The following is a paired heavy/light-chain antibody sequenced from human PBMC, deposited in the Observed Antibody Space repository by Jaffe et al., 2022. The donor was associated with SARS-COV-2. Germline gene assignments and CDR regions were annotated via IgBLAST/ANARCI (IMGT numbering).Heavy chain of an antibody. CDR3: ARADTNGVPGFQNYYYYGMDV. J-gene: IGHJ6*02. Sequence: QVQLQESGPGLVKPSQTLSLTCTVSGGSISSGGYYWSWIRQHPGKGLEWIGYIYYSGSTYYNPSLKSRVTISVDTSKNQFSLKLSSVTAADTAVYYCARADTNGVPGFQNYYYYGMDVWGQGTTVTVSS. CDR2: IYYSGST. CDR1: GGSISSGGYY. D-gene: IGHD2-8*01. V-gene: IGHV4-31*03.
Light chain of an antibody. CDR3: MQSIQLPYT. V-gene: IGKV2D-29*01. CDR1: QSLLHSDGKTY. J-gene: IGKJ2*01. CDR2: EVS. Sequence: DIVMTQTPLSLSVTPGQPASISCKSSQSLLHSDGKTYLYWYLQKPGQPPQLLIYEVSNRFSGVPDRFSGSGSGTDFTLKISRVEAEDVGVYYCMQSIQLPYTFGQGTKLEIK.